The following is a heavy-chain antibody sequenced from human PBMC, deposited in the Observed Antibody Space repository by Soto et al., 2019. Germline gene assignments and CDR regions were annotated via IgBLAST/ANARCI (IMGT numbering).Heavy chain of an antibody. V-gene: IGHV3-23*01. D-gene: IGHD3-9*01. J-gene: IGHJ5*02. CDR1: GFTFSSYA. CDR2: ISGSGGST. CDR3: AKDYDILTGYYKGSWFDP. Sequence: GGSLRLSCAASGFTFSSYAMSWVRQAPGKGLEWVSAISGSGGSTYYADSVKGRFTISRDNSKNTLYLQMNSLRAEDTAVYYCAKDYDILTGYYKGSWFDPWGQGTLVTVSS.